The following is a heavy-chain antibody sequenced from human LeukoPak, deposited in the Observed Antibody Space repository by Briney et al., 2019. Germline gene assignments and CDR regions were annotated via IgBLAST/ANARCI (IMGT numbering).Heavy chain of an antibody. V-gene: IGHV3-30*02. CDR2: IRYDGSNK. CDR3: AKAGSIFGVVRAEFDY. Sequence: GGSLRLSCAASGFTFSSYGMHWVRQAPGKGLEWVAFIRYDGSNKYYADSVKGRFTISRDNSKNTLYLQMNSLRAEDTAVYYCAKAGSIFGVVRAEFDYWGQGTLVTVSS. D-gene: IGHD3-3*01. J-gene: IGHJ4*02. CDR1: GFTFSSYG.